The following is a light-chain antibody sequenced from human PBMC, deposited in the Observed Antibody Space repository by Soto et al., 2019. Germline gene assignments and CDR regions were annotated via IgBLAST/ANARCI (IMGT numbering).Light chain of an antibody. CDR2: DAS. CDR3: QQDGSSLTRT. V-gene: IGKV3-20*01. J-gene: IGKJ1*01. CDR1: QSVRNNY. Sequence: EIVLTQSPGTLSLSPGERATLSCRASQSVRNNYLAWYQQKPGQAPRLLIYDASSRATDIPDRFSGSGSGTDFTLTSSRLEPEDFAVYYCQQDGSSLTRTFGQGTKVETK.